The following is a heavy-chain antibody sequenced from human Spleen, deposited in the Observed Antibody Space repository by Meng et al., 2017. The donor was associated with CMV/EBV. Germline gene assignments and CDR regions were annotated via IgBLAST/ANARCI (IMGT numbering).Heavy chain of an antibody. D-gene: IGHD4-17*01. J-gene: IGHJ4*02. CDR3: ARGTSTDQAFDY. V-gene: IGHV1-8*01. CDR1: GYTFTNYD. Sequence: ASVKVSCKASGYTFTNYDISWVRQATGQGLEWMGWMNPNSDYTAYAPKFQGRVTLTRDTSTNTVYMELSGLRSEDTAVYYCARGTSTDQAFDYWGQGTLVTVSS. CDR2: MNPNSDYT.